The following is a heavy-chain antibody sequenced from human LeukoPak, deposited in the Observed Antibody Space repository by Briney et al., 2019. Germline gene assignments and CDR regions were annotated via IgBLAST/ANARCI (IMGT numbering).Heavy chain of an antibody. CDR3: AREGDYGDYSKSFYYTDV. Sequence: SETLSLTCTVSGGYIGSYYWSWIRQPAGKGLEWIGRIYTSENTDYNPSLKSRVTMSVDMSTSQFSLRLTSVTAADTAVYYCAREGDYGDYSKSFYYTDVWGKGTTVTVSS. J-gene: IGHJ6*03. V-gene: IGHV4-4*07. CDR2: IYTSENT. CDR1: GGYIGSYY. D-gene: IGHD4-17*01.